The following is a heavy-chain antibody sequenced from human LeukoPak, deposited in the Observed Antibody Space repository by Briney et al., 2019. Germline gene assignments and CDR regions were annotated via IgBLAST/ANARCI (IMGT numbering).Heavy chain of an antibody. V-gene: IGHV3-30*02. J-gene: IGHJ3*02. CDR1: GFTFSSYG. CDR3: AKVSEMATIGDAFDI. D-gene: IGHD5-24*01. CDR2: IRYDGSNK. Sequence: GGSLRLSCAASGFTFSSYGMHWVRQAPGKGLEWVAFIRYDGSNKYYADSMKGRFTISRDNSKNTLYLQMNSLRAEDTAVYYCAKVSEMATIGDAFDIWGQGTMVTVSS.